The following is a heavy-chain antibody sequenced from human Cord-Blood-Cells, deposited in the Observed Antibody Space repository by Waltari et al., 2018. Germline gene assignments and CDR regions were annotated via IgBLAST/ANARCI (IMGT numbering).Heavy chain of an antibody. J-gene: IGHJ2*01. CDR3: ARAEYWYFDL. CDR1: GFTFRSYG. CDR2: ILYDGSNK. Sequence: QVQLVESGGGVVQPGRSLRLSCAASGFTFRSYGMHWVRQAPGKGLEWVAVILYDGSNKYYADSVKGRFTISRDNSKNTLYLQMNSLRAEDTAVYYCARAEYWYFDLWGRGTLVTVSS. V-gene: IGHV3-33*01.